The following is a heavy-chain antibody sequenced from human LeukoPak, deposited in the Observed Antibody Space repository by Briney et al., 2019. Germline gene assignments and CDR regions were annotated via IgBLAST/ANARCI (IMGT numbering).Heavy chain of an antibody. CDR3: ARDPPDLHYGSGSTFDY. V-gene: IGHV1-46*01. CDR1: GYTFTSYY. Sequence: ASVKVSCKASGYTFTSYYMHWVRQAPGQGLEWMGLINPTGDSTGYAQKFQGRVTMTRDMSTSTDFMELSSLRSEDTAVYYCARDPPDLHYGSGSTFDYWGQGTLVTVSS. D-gene: IGHD3-10*01. J-gene: IGHJ4*02. CDR2: INPTGDST.